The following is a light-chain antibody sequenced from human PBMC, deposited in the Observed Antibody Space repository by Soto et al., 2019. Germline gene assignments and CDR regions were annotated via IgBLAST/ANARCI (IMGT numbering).Light chain of an antibody. CDR3: NSYTSTNTYV. CDR2: EVT. CDR1: NTDVGGYNY. V-gene: IGLV2-14*01. J-gene: IGLJ1*01. Sequence: QSARTQPASVSGSPGQSITIACTGTNTDVGGYNYVSWYQQHPMKAPKLIIYEVTKRPSGVSARFSGSKSANTASLTISGLQAEDEADYYCNSYTSTNTYVFGTGTKVTVL.